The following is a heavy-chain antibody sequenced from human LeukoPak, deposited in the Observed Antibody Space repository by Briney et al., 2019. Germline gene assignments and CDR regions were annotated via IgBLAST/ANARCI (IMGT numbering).Heavy chain of an antibody. Sequence: QTGGSLRLSCAASGLTLSDYWMSWVHQAPGKGLEWVANIKRDGSLKYYVDSVEGRFTISRDNARNSLFLQMNSLRAEDTAVYWCTRDSQGSGIYSVDYWGQGTLVTVSS. CDR3: TRDSQGSGIYSVDY. CDR2: IKRDGSLK. V-gene: IGHV3-7*05. D-gene: IGHD3-10*01. CDR1: GLTLSDYW. J-gene: IGHJ4*02.